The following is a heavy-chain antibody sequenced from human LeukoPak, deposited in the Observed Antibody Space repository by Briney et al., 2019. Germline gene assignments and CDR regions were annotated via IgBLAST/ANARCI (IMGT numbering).Heavy chain of an antibody. CDR1: GGSFSGYY. Sequence: SETLSLTCAVYGGSFSGYYWSWIRQPPGKGLEWIGEINHSGSTNYNPSLKSRVTISVDTSKNQFSLKLSSVTAADTAVYYCARGGPPLRYFDYWGQGTLVTVSS. CDR3: ARGGPPLRYFDY. D-gene: IGHD3-9*01. V-gene: IGHV4-34*01. J-gene: IGHJ4*02. CDR2: INHSGST.